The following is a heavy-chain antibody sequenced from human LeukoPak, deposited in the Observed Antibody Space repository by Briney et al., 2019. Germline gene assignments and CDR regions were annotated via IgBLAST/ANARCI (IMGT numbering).Heavy chain of an antibody. J-gene: IGHJ4*02. CDR1: GGSISGGNYS. D-gene: IGHD3-22*01. CDR2: IYHSRSF. Sequence: SQTLSLTCAVSGGSISGGNYSWSWIRQPPGRGLEWIGYIYHSRSFYYNSSLESRVTISVDRSKNQFSLKLTSVTAADTAVYYCARARYYDSSGYPGPDYWGQGTLVTVSS. V-gene: IGHV4-30-2*01. CDR3: ARARYYDSSGYPGPDY.